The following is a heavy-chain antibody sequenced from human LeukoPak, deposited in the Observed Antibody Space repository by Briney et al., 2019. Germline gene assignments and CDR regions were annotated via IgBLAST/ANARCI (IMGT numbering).Heavy chain of an antibody. CDR1: GFTFSSYA. Sequence: PGGSLRLSCAASGFTFSSYAMSWVRQAPGKGLEWVSAIGGSGGSTYYADSVKGRFTISRDNSKNTLYLQMNSLRAEDTAVYYCAKAQGYSSGNYFDYWGQGTLVTVSS. CDR2: IGGSGGST. V-gene: IGHV3-23*01. D-gene: IGHD6-19*01. J-gene: IGHJ4*02. CDR3: AKAQGYSSGNYFDY.